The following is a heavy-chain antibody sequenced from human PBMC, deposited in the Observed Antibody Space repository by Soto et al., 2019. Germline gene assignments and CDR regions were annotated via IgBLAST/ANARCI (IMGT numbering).Heavy chain of an antibody. CDR1: GNTFSYRY. Sequence: QMQLVQSGAEVTKTGSSVTVSCQALGNTFSYRYLHWVRQAPGQALEWMGWIAPFSGDVHYAQKFQRVTLTRDRSINTAYMRMSRLRSEDTAIYFCASGGAGSGPFTWELPDHWGQGTLVTVSS. V-gene: IGHV1-45*02. J-gene: IGHJ4*02. CDR2: IAPFSGDV. CDR3: ASGGAGSGPFTWELPDH. D-gene: IGHD1-26*01.